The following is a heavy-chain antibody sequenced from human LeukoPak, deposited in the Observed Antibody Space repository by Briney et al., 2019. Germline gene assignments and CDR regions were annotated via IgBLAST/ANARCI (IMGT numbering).Heavy chain of an antibody. CDR2: ISYDGSNK. V-gene: IGHV3-30*18. D-gene: IGHD2-2*01. J-gene: IGHJ4*02. CDR3: AKDGDIVVVPAAIFVDY. Sequence: PGRSLRLSCAASGFTFSSYGMHWVRQVPGKGLEWVAVISYDGSNKYYADSVKGRFTISRDNSKNTLYLQMNSLRAEDTAVYYCAKDGDIVVVPAAIFVDYWGQGTLVTVSS. CDR1: GFTFSSYG.